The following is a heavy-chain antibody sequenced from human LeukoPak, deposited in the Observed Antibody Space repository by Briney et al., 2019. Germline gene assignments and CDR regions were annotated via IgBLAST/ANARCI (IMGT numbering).Heavy chain of an antibody. J-gene: IGHJ5*02. CDR2: IYYSGGT. D-gene: IGHD6-6*01. Sequence: PSETLSLTCTISGGSISSLYWSWIRQPPGRGLEWIGSIYYSGGTNYNPSLKSRVTISVDTSKIQFSLKLSSVTAADTAVYYCARWQYTISSGLFDPWGQGTLVTVSS. CDR1: GGSISSLY. CDR3: ARWQYTISSGLFDP. V-gene: IGHV4-59*08.